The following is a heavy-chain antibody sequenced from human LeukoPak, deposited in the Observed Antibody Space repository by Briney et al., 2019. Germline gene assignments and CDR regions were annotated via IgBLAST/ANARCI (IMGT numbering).Heavy chain of an antibody. J-gene: IGHJ6*03. CDR3: AREEQQLVRWAYYYYYMDV. D-gene: IGHD6-13*01. CDR1: KFTFSSYG. Sequence: PGGSLRLSCAASKFTFSSYGMSWVRQAPGKGLEWVANIKQDGSEKYYVDSVKGRFTISRDNAKNSLYLQMNSLRAEDTAVYYCAREEQQLVRWAYYYYYMDVWGKGTTVTISS. CDR2: IKQDGSEK. V-gene: IGHV3-7*01.